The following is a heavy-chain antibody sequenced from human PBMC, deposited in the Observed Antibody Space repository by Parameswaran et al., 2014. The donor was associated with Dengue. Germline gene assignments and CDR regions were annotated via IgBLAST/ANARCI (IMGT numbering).Heavy chain of an antibody. J-gene: IGHJ4*02. V-gene: IGHV3-11*01. CDR3: ARSSDYGSQGY. D-gene: IGHD4-17*01. CDR2: ISSSGSTI. Sequence: RWIRQPPGRGVEWVSYISSSGSTIYYADSVKGRFTISRDNAKNSLYLQMNSLRAEDTAVYYCARSSDYGSQGYWGQGTLVTVSS.